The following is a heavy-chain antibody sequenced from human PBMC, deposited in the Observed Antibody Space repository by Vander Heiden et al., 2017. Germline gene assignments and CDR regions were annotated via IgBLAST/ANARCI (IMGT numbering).Heavy chain of an antibody. D-gene: IGHD2-2*01. J-gene: IGHJ4*02. V-gene: IGHV3-9*01. CDR1: GFTFDDYA. CDR2: MCWNSGRL. CDR3: ARRANPARGYYFDY. Sequence: EVQLVESGGGLVQPGRSLRLSCAASGFTFDDYAMHWVRQAPGKGLGLSSGMCWNSGRLGDADSVKGRFTISRNNAKNSLYLQMSSLRSEDTALYYCARRANPARGYYFDYWGQGRLVALSS.